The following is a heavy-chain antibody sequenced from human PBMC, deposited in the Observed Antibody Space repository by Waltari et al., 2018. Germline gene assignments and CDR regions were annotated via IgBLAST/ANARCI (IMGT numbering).Heavy chain of an antibody. CDR2: IRGSGGDT. CDR3: AKSLGDTYGRYPMDY. Sequence: EVQLLESGGGLVQPGGSLRLSCAASGFTFSGYTMPWVRQAPGKGREWVSTIRGSGGDTYYADSVKGRFTISRDNSRNTLYLQMNTLRAGDTAVYYCAKSLGDTYGRYPMDYWGQGTLVTVSS. CDR1: GFTFSGYT. V-gene: IGHV3-23*01. J-gene: IGHJ4*02. D-gene: IGHD3-10*01.